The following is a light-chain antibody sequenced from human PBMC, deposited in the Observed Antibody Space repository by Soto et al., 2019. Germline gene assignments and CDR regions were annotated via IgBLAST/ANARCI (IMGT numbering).Light chain of an antibody. CDR1: QSVSRR. Sequence: EVVLTQSPGTLSLSPGGRATLXXRASQSVSRRLAWYQQRPGQSPRVXISGASMRASGVPVRFIGSGSGIDFTLTITRLEPEDFAVYYCQQYGGSPITFGLGTRLEIK. V-gene: IGKV3-20*01. CDR3: QQYGGSPIT. J-gene: IGKJ5*01. CDR2: GAS.